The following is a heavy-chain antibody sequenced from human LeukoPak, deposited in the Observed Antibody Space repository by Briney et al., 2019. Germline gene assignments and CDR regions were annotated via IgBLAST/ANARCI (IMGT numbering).Heavy chain of an antibody. Sequence: SGHTLVNPTQTLTLTCTFSVFSLSTSGGGVGWIRQPPGKALEWLALISWDDDKRYSPSLKSRLTITKDTSKNQVVLTMTNMDPVDTATYYCAHLDRMAGSGWLRYYYYYMDVWGKGTTVTVSS. CDR2: ISWDDDK. CDR1: VFSLSTSGGG. V-gene: IGHV2-5*02. CDR3: AHLDRMAGSGWLRYYYYYMDV. D-gene: IGHD6-19*01. J-gene: IGHJ6*03.